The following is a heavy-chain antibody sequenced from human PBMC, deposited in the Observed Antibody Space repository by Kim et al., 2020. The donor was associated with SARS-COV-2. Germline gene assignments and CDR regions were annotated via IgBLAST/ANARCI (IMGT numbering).Heavy chain of an antibody. Sequence: GGSLRLSCVASGFTFSTYAMTWVRQAPGKGLEWVSTLSDSGGTTYYADSVKGRFTISRDNSKDTLFLRMKSLRAEDTAVYYCAKAPSFYYGSGRRTYYGMDVWGQGTTVTVSS. CDR1: GFTFSTYA. J-gene: IGHJ6*02. V-gene: IGHV3-23*01. D-gene: IGHD3-10*01. CDR3: AKAPSFYYGSGRRTYYGMDV. CDR2: LSDSGGTT.